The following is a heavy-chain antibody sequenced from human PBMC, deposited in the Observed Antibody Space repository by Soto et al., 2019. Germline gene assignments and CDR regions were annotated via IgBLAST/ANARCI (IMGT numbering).Heavy chain of an antibody. D-gene: IGHD4-17*01. J-gene: IGHJ4*02. CDR2: MNPNSGNT. V-gene: IGHV1-8*01. Sequence: QVQLVQSGAEVKKTGASVKVSCKASGYTFTSYDINWVRQATGQGLEWMGCMNPNSGNTVYAQKFHGRVTMTRNTSISTAYMELSSLRSEDTALYYCARVITTVTTPFRYWGQGTLVTVSS. CDR3: ARVITTVTTPFRY. CDR1: GYTFTSYD.